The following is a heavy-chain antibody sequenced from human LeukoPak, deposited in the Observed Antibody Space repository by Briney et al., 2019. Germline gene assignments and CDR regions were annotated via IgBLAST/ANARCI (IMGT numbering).Heavy chain of an antibody. CDR3: ARGTYTYFDS. D-gene: IGHD1-1*01. V-gene: IGHV4-61*05. CDR2: IYYSGST. J-gene: IGHJ4*02. Sequence: SETLSLTCTVSGGSISSSSYYWGWIRQPPGKGLEWIGYIYYSGSTNYNPSLKSRVTISVDTSKNQFSLKLSSVTAADTAVYYCARGTYTYFDSWGQGTLVTVSS. CDR1: GGSISSSSYY.